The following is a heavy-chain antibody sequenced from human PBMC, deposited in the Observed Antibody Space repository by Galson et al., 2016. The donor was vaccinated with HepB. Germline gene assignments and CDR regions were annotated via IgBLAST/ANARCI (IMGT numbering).Heavy chain of an antibody. CDR3: SHIYCDTGSCQGVGFDM. CDR1: GFSLSTFGVG. D-gene: IGHD2/OR15-2a*01. J-gene: IGHJ3*02. CDR2: IYWNGNK. Sequence: PALVKPTQTLTPTCTFSGFSLSTFGVGVGWLRQPPGKALEWLALIYWNGNKRYRPSLKSTFIITKDISKNQVVLTMTNMDPVDTATYYCSHIYCDTGSCQGVGFDMWGQGTMVTVSA. V-gene: IGHV2-5*01.